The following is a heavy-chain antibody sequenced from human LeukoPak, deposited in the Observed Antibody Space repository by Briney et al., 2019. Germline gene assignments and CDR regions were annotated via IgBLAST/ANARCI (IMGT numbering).Heavy chain of an antibody. D-gene: IGHD6-19*01. CDR1: GFTSSSYA. CDR3: AREPWLPPIAVAGAFDY. J-gene: IGHJ4*02. CDR2: ISYDGSNK. V-gene: IGHV3-30*04. Sequence: GRSLRLSCAASGFTSSSYAMHWVRQAPGKGLEWVAVISYDGSNKYYADSVKGRFTISRDNSKNTLYLQMNSLRAEDTAVYYCAREPWLPPIAVAGAFDYWGQGTLVTVSS.